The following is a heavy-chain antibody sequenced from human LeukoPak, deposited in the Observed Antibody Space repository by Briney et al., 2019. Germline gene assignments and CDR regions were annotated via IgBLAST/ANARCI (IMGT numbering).Heavy chain of an antibody. D-gene: IGHD6-6*01. V-gene: IGHV4-34*01. CDR1: GGSFSGYY. CDR2: INHSGST. Sequence: PSETLSLTCAVYGGSFSGYYWSWIRQPPGKGLEWIGEINHSGSTNYNPSLKSRVTISVDTSKNQFSLKLSSVTAADTAVYYCARGRGVYSSLYVDYWGQGTLVTVSS. J-gene: IGHJ4*02. CDR3: ARGRGVYSSLYVDY.